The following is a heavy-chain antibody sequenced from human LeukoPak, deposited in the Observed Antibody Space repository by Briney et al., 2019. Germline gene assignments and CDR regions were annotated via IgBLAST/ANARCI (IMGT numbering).Heavy chain of an antibody. CDR3: TRGKVGTWGYFDL. CDR1: GFTFSSYG. CDR2: IRYDGSNK. V-gene: IGHV3-30*02. D-gene: IGHD1-26*01. Sequence: GGSLRLSCAASGFTFSSYGMHWVRQAPGKGLEWVAFIRYDGSNKYYADSVKGRFTISRDNAKNTVYLQMNSLTDEDTAIYYCTRGKVGTWGYFDLWGRGTLVTVSS. J-gene: IGHJ2*01.